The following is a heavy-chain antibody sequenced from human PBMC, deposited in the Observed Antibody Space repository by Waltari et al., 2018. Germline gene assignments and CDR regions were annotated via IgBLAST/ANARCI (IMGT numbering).Heavy chain of an antibody. CDR2: INHSGST. J-gene: IGHJ5*02. CDR3: ARGVADSSHWFDP. V-gene: IGHV4-34*01. CDR1: GGSFSGYY. Sequence: QVQLQESGPGLVKPSETLSLTCAVYGGSFSGYYWSWIRQPPGKGLEWIGEINHSGSTNYNPSLKSRVTISVDTSKNQFSLKLSSVTAADTAVYYCARGVADSSHWFDPWGQGTLVTVSS. D-gene: IGHD2-15*01.